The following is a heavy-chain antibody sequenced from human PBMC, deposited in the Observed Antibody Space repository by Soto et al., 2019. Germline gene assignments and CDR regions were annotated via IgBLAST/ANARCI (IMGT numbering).Heavy chain of an antibody. CDR3: AKVVTMVRGVIRPNWFDP. D-gene: IGHD3-10*01. Sequence: GGSLRLSCAASGFTFSNYSMSWVRQAPGKGLEWVSGMNSGGRTYYADSVKGRFTISRDTSKNTLYLQMNSLRAEDTAVYYCAKVVTMVRGVIRPNWFDPWGQGTLVTVSS. J-gene: IGHJ5*02. V-gene: IGHV3-23*01. CDR1: GFTFSNYS. CDR2: MNSGGRT.